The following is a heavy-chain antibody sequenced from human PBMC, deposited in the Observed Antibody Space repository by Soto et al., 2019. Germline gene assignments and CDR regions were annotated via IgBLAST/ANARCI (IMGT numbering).Heavy chain of an antibody. CDR2: INHSGRT. D-gene: IGHD2-21*02. CDR1: GESFSGFF. CDR3: ARGPNPLVEVTAIRPFDY. V-gene: IGHV4-34*01. J-gene: IGHJ4*02. Sequence: PSETLSLTCVVYGESFSGFFWTWFRQSPEKGLEWIGEINHSGRTDYNPSLKSRVTISVDTSKNQFYLRLSSVTAADTAVYYCARGPNPLVEVTAIRPFDYWGQGTLVTVSS.